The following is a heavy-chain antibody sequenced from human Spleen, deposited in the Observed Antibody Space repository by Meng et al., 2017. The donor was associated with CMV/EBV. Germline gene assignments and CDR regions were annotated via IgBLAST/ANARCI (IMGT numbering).Heavy chain of an antibody. CDR2: ISYSGDT. J-gene: IGHJ6*02. CDR3: ARGTWFGEMDV. CDR1: GGSISSNSYY. V-gene: IGHV4-61*05. Sequence: SETLSLTCTVSGGSISSNSYYWGWIRQPPGKGLEWIGYISYSGDTNYNPSLKSRVTISVDTSKNQFSLNLTSVTAADTALYYCARGTWFGEMDVWGQGTTVTVSS. D-gene: IGHD3-10*01.